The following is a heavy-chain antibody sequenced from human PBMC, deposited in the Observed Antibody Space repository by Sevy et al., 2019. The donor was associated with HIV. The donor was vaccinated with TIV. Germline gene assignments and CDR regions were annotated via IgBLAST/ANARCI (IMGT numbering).Heavy chain of an antibody. CDR1: GGTFSSYA. D-gene: IGHD3-22*01. V-gene: IGHV1-69*15. J-gene: IGHJ1*01. Sequence: ASVKVSCKASGGTFSSYAISWVRQAPGQGLEWMGRIIPIFGTANYAQKFQGRVTITADESTSTAYMELSSLRSEDTAVYYCARAHYYDSSGYYWFQHWGQGTLVTVSS. CDR3: ARAHYYDSSGYYWFQH. CDR2: IIPIFGTA.